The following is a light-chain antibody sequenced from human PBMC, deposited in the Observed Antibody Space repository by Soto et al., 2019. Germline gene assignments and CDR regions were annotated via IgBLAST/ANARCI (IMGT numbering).Light chain of an antibody. CDR2: GAS. Sequence: EVVLTQSPATLSVSPGARATLSCRASQSVSSNLAWYQQKPFQAPRLLXYGASTRATGIPARFSGSGSGTEFTLTISSLQSEDFAAYYCQQYNNWPPWTFGQGTKVDIK. CDR1: QSVSSN. CDR3: QQYNNWPPWT. V-gene: IGKV3-15*01. J-gene: IGKJ1*01.